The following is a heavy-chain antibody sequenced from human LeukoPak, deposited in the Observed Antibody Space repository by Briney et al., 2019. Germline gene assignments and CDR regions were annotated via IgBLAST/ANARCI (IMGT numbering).Heavy chain of an antibody. J-gene: IGHJ4*02. CDR3: AILRCCVTTE. CDR1: VVTFCRAA. Sequence: ASMKVSCKASVVTFCRAAISAGRQAPGQGLEWMGGIIPIFGTANYAQKFQGRVTITADESTSTAYMELSSLRSEDTAVYYCAILRCCVTTEWGQGTLVTVSS. CDR2: IIPIFGTA. D-gene: IGHD4-17*01. V-gene: IGHV1-69*01.